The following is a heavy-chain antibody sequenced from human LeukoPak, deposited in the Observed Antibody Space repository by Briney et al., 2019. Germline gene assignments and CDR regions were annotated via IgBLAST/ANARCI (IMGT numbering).Heavy chain of an antibody. CDR3: ARDLVVPAAIAANRGSYWYFDL. CDR1: GGSISSGDYY. Sequence: SETLSLTCTVSGGSISSGDYYWSWIRQPPGKGLEWIGYIYYSGSTYYNPSLKSRVTISVDTSKNQFSLKLSSVTAADTAVYYCARDLVVPAAIAANRGSYWYFDLWGRGTLVTVSS. D-gene: IGHD2-2*02. CDR2: IYYSGST. V-gene: IGHV4-30-4*08. J-gene: IGHJ2*01.